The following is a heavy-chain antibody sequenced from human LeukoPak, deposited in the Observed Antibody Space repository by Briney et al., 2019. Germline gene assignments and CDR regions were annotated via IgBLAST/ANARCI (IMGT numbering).Heavy chain of an antibody. V-gene: IGHV1-18*01. CDR3: AKGAGPPWFDP. J-gene: IGHJ5*02. Sequence: ASVKVSCKASGYTFTSYGFTWVRQAPGQGLEWMGWISAYNGNTNYAQKLQGRVTMTTDTSTSTAYMELRSLRFDDTAVYYCAKGAGPPWFDPWGQGTLVTVSS. CDR1: GYTFTSYG. D-gene: IGHD6-19*01. CDR2: ISAYNGNT.